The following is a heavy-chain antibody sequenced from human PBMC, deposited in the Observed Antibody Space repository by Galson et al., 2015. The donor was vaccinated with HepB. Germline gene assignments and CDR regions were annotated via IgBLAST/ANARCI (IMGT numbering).Heavy chain of an antibody. CDR3: ARVADADYGDHTHFDS. CDR1: GFTFSDYY. J-gene: IGHJ4*02. Sequence: SLRLSCAVSGFTFSDYYMSWIRQAPGKGLEWISYISSNTLYTNYADSVKGRFTISRDNAKTSLYLRINGLRAEDTAVYYCARVADADYGDHTHFDSWGQGTLVTVSS. CDR2: ISSNTLYT. D-gene: IGHD4-17*01. V-gene: IGHV3-11*06.